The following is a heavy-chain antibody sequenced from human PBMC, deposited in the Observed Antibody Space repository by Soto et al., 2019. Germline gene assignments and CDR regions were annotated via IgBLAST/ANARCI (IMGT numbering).Heavy chain of an antibody. Sequence: SETLSLTCTVSAASITSYSWSWVRQPPRKGLEWIGYISYSGSTNYNPSLNSRVTISTHTSNNQFSLRLNSVTSEDTAVYYCARAISIYGVVTYGMDVWGQGTTVTVSS. D-gene: IGHD3-3*01. CDR3: ARAISIYGVVTYGMDV. CDR1: AASITSYS. J-gene: IGHJ6*02. CDR2: ISYSGST. V-gene: IGHV4-59*01.